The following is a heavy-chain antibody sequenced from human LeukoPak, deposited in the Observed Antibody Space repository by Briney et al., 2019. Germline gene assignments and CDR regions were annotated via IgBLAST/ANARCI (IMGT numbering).Heavy chain of an antibody. V-gene: IGHV1-69*05. D-gene: IGHD5-24*01. CDR3: ARGAHQALQNWFDP. CDR1: GGTFSSYT. CDR2: IIPIFGTP. J-gene: IGHJ5*02. Sequence: SVKVSCKSSGGTFSSYTVSWVRQAPGQGLEWVGGIIPIFGTPDYAQKFQGRVTLTTDESTTTVYMELSSLTSEDTAVYYCARGAHQALQNWFDPWGQGTLVTVSS.